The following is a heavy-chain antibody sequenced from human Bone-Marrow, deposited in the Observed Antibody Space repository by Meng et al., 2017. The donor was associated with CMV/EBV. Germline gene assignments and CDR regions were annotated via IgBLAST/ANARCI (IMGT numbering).Heavy chain of an antibody. CDR3: ARGKGFDP. Sequence: GESLKISCAASGFIFSSYAMSWVRQAPGKGLEWVSVIYSGGSTYYADSVKGRFTIPRDNSKNTLYLQMNSLRAEDTAVYYCARGKGFDPWGQGTLVTVSS. CDR1: GFIFSSYA. J-gene: IGHJ5*02. V-gene: IGHV3-66*02. CDR2: IYSGGST.